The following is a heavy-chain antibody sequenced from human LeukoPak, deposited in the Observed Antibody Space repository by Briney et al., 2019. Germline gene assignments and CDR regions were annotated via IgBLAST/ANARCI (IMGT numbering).Heavy chain of an antibody. D-gene: IGHD3-22*01. CDR3: DRSSGRPDY. J-gene: IGHJ4*02. Sequence: QPGGSLRLSCAASGFTLSSCWMHWVRQAPGKGLVWVSRSERDGSTTIYADSVKGRFTISRDNAKNTLYLQMNSLRAEDTAVYYSDRSSGRPDYWRQGTLVTVSS. CDR2: SERDGSTT. V-gene: IGHV3-74*01. CDR1: GFTLSSCW.